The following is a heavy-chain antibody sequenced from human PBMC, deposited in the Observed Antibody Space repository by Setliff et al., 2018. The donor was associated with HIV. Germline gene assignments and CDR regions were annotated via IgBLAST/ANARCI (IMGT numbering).Heavy chain of an antibody. Sequence: ETLSLTCTVSGGSISSFYWTWIRQPPGKGLEWIGYIYYSGSTNYNPSLKSRVIMSVDTSRNQFSLKLTSVTAADTAVYYCARRPIKGYGPFDSWGPGTLVTVSS. J-gene: IGHJ4*02. V-gene: IGHV4-59*08. CDR3: ARRPIKGYGPFDS. CDR1: GGSISSFY. D-gene: IGHD2-15*01. CDR2: IYYSGST.